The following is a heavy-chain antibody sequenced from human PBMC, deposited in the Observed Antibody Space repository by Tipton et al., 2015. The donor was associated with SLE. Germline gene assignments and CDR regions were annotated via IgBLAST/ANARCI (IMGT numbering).Heavy chain of an antibody. Sequence: TLSLTCIVSGDSISSSSYYWGWIRQPPGKGLEWVGTVYYTGNTFYNPSLKSRVTISVDTSKNQFSLTLTSVTAADTAVYYCARETTVTTFSDYYHYMDVWGKGATVTVSS. CDR3: ARETTVTTFSDYYHYMDV. J-gene: IGHJ6*03. D-gene: IGHD4-17*01. CDR2: VYYTGNT. V-gene: IGHV4-39*07. CDR1: GDSISSSSYY.